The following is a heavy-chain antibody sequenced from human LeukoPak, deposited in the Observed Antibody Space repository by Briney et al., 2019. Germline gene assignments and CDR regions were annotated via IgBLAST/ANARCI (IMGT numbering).Heavy chain of an antibody. CDR1: GGSISSSSYY. Sequence: PSETLSLTCTVSGGSISSSSYYWGWIRQPPGKGLEWIGSIYYSGSTYYNPSLKSRVTISVDTSKNQFSLKLSSVTAADTAVYYCARESGSYYDILTGYYTRDYYYMDVWGKGTTVTVSS. D-gene: IGHD3-9*01. V-gene: IGHV4-39*07. CDR2: IYYSGST. CDR3: ARESGSYYDILTGYYTRDYYYMDV. J-gene: IGHJ6*03.